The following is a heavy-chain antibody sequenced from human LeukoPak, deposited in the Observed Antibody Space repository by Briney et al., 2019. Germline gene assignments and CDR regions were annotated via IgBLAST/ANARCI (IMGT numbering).Heavy chain of an antibody. V-gene: IGHV3-23*01. J-gene: IGHJ5*02. CDR2: ILGRGGTT. CDR3: VGDWFDP. Sequence: GGSLRLSCAASGFTFSDYAMIWVRQAPGKGLEWVSVILGRGGTTFYADSVKGRFTIPRDNSKNTLYLQMNDLRAEDTAVYYCVGDWFDPWGQGTLVTVSS. CDR1: GFTFSDYA.